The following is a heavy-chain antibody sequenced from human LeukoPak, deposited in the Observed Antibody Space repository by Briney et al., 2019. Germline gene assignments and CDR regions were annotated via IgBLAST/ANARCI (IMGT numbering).Heavy chain of an antibody. J-gene: IGHJ5*02. D-gene: IGHD6-13*01. CDR3: ARGEIAAAGTFEGNWFDP. CDR2: INHSGST. Sequence: SETLSLTCAVYGGSFSGYYWSWIRQPPGKGLEWIGEINHSGSTNYNPSLKSRVTISVDTSKNQFSLKLSSVTAADTAVYYCARGEIAAAGTFEGNWFDPWGQGTLVTVSS. V-gene: IGHV4-34*01. CDR1: GGSFSGYY.